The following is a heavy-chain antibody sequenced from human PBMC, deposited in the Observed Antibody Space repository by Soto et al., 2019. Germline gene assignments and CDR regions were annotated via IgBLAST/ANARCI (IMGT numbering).Heavy chain of an antibody. Sequence: QVQLVQSGAEVKKPGASVMVSCKASGYTFTSYGISWVRQAPGQGLEWMGWISAYNGNTNYAQKLQGRVTMTTDTSTSTAYMELRSLRSDDTAVYYCARDIVVVVAATQVFDYWGQGTLVTVSS. D-gene: IGHD2-15*01. J-gene: IGHJ4*02. CDR2: ISAYNGNT. CDR3: ARDIVVVVAATQVFDY. V-gene: IGHV1-18*01. CDR1: GYTFTSYG.